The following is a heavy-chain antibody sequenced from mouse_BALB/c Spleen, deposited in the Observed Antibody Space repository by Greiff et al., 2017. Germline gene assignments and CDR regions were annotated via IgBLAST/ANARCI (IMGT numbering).Heavy chain of an antibody. D-gene: IGHD2-4*01. CDR2: ISSGGGST. Sequence: EVQRVESGGGLVKPGGSLKLSCAASGFAFSSYDMSWVRQTPEKRLEWVAYISSGGGSTYYPDTVKGRFTISRDNAKNTLYLQMSSLKSEDTAMYYCARHEAYYDYDGEYYAMDYWGQGTSVTVSS. CDR3: ARHEAYYDYDGEYYAMDY. V-gene: IGHV5-12-1*01. CDR1: GFAFSSYD. J-gene: IGHJ4*01.